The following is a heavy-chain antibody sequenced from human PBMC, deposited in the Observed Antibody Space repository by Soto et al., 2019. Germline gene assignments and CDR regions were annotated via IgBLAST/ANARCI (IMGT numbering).Heavy chain of an antibody. Sequence: QLQLQESGPGLVKPSETLSLTCTVSGGSVRSSGYYWAWIRQPPGKGLEWIGSLYSSGKTYRNPSLKSRVTMSDDTSKNQLSLRLSSVTAADTAVYYCARLILAFTEPFDYWGQGTLVTVSS. CDR2: LYSSGKT. J-gene: IGHJ4*02. V-gene: IGHV4-39*01. CDR3: ARLILAFTEPFDY. CDR1: GGSVRSSGYY. D-gene: IGHD2-15*01.